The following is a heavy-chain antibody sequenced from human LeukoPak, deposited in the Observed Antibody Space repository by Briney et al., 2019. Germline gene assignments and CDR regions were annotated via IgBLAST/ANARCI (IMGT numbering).Heavy chain of an antibody. CDR1: GFTFSSYA. Sequence: GGSLRLSCAASGFTFSSYATSWVRQAPGKGLEWVAVIWYDGSNKYYADSVKGRFTISRDNSKNTLYLQMNSLRAEDTAVYYCARAEYYDSSGSSFDYWGQGTLVTVSS. CDR2: IWYDGSNK. D-gene: IGHD3-22*01. V-gene: IGHV3-33*08. CDR3: ARAEYYDSSGSSFDY. J-gene: IGHJ4*02.